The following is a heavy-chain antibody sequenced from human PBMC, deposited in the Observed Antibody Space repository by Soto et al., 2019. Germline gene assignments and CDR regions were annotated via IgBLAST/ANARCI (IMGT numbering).Heavy chain of an antibody. CDR1: GYTFTSYG. CDR2: ITASNGNT. J-gene: IGHJ4*02. CDR3: ATTHKEVNPYFFDY. V-gene: IGHV1-18*01. Sequence: ASVKVSCKASGYTFTSYGITWVRQAPGQGLEWIGWITASNGNTNYAQKLQGRVTMTTDTSTSTAYMELRSLRSDDTAVYYCATTHKEVNPYFFDYWGQGTLVTVSS.